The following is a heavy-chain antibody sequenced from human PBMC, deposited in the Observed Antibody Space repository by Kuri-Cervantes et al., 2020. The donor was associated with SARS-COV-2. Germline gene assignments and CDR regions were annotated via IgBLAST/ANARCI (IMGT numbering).Heavy chain of an antibody. CDR1: GYTFTSYY. J-gene: IGHJ3*02. CDR3: AGEERKGCAFDI. CDR2: INPSGGST. D-gene: IGHD1-1*01. Sequence: ASVTVSCKACGYTFTSYYMHWVRQAPGQGLEWMGIINPSGGSTSNAQKFQGRVIMTRDTSTSTVYMELSSLRSEDTGVYYCAGEERKGCAFDIWGQGTMVTVSS. V-gene: IGHV1-46*01.